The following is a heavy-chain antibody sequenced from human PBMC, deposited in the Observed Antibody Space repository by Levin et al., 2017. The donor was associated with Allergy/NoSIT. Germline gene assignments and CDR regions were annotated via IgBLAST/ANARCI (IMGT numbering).Heavy chain of an antibody. CDR1: GYTFTSYD. Sequence: ASVKVSCKASGYTFTSYDINWVRQATGQGLEWMGWMNPNSGNTGYAQKFQGRVTMTRNTSISTAYMELSSLRSEDTAVYYCAIFNYGDYVLSYYYYYYGMDVWGQGTTVTVSS. CDR2: MNPNSGNT. V-gene: IGHV1-8*01. CDR3: AIFNYGDYVLSYYYYYYGMDV. J-gene: IGHJ6*02. D-gene: IGHD4-17*01.